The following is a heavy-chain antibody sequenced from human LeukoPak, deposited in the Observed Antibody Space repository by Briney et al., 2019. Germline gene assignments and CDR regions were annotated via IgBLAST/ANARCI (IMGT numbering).Heavy chain of an antibody. Sequence: GGSLRLSCAASGFTFSSYWMNWVRQAPGKGLEWVANINQDGSQKYYVDSVKGRFTISRDNSKNTLYLQMNSLRAEDTAVYYCARAGSSSWSTYFDYWGQGTLVTVSS. CDR2: INQDGSQK. CDR1: GFTFSSYW. D-gene: IGHD6-13*01. J-gene: IGHJ4*02. V-gene: IGHV3-7*03. CDR3: ARAGSSSWSTYFDY.